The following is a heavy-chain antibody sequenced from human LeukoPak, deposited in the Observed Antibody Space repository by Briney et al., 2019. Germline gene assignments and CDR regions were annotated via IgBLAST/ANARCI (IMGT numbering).Heavy chain of an antibody. CDR3: ARANSGSYYSDY. CDR1: GFTFSSYW. CDR2: INSDGSST. J-gene: IGHJ4*02. D-gene: IGHD1-26*01. V-gene: IGHV3-74*01. Sequence: GGSLRLSCAASGFTFSSYWMHWVRQASGKGLVWVSRINSDGSSTSYADSVKGRFTISRDNAKNTLYLQMNSLRAEDTAVYYCARANSGSYYSDYWGQGTLVTVSS.